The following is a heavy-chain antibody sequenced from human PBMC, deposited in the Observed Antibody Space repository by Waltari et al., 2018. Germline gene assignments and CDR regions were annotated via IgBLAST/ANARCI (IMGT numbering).Heavy chain of an antibody. CDR1: GFTFSSYG. V-gene: IGHV3-30*18. Sequence: QVQLVESGGGVVQPGRSLRLSCAASGFTFSSYGMHWVSQAPGKGLEWVAVISYDGSNKYYADSVKGRFTISRDNSKNTLYLQMNSLRAEDTAVYYCAKSVGIAARPDYYYYMDVWGKGTTVTVSS. D-gene: IGHD6-6*01. CDR3: AKSVGIAARPDYYYYMDV. J-gene: IGHJ6*03. CDR2: ISYDGSNK.